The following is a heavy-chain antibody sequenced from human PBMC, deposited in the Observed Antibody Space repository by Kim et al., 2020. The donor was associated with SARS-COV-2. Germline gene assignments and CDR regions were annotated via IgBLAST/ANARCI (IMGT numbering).Heavy chain of an antibody. CDR3: ARGGGQGRSSDWFDP. J-gene: IGHJ5*02. D-gene: IGHD2-15*01. V-gene: IGHV4-4*02. Sequence: SETLSLTCVVSGASINNNKWWGWVRQPPGKGLEWIGEVDQSGTTNYNPSLKSRVIIAIDKSNNQFSLNLRSMTAADTAVYYCARGGGQGRSSDWFDPWG. CDR2: VDQSGTT. CDR1: GASINNNKW.